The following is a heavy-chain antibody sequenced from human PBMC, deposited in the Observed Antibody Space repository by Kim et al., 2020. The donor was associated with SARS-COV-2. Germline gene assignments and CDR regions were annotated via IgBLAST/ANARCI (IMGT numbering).Heavy chain of an antibody. Sequence: GGSLRLSCAASGFTLNDAWLTWVRQAPGKGLELVCHIKSSYDGGTTDYAAPVKGSFTISRDDSKNMVFLERNSLTTEDTAVYYCSASQVKYGYWGQGTLVTVSP. J-gene: IGHJ4*02. D-gene: IGHD3-10*01. CDR2: IKSSYDGGTT. CDR3: SASQVKYGY. CDR1: GFTLNDAW. V-gene: IGHV3-15*01.